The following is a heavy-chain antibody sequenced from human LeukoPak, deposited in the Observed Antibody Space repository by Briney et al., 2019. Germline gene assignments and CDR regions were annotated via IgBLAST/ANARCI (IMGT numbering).Heavy chain of an antibody. Sequence: TGGSLRLSCVASGFTFTNYAVHWVRQAPGKGLEYVSAIASNGVTTYYANSVKGRFTISRDNSKNTLYLQMNILTAEDTAVYYCAKSTYYDFWDVWGKGTTVTVSS. CDR2: IASNGVTT. CDR3: AKSTYYDFWDV. CDR1: GFTFTNYA. J-gene: IGHJ6*04. V-gene: IGHV3-64*01. D-gene: IGHD3-3*01.